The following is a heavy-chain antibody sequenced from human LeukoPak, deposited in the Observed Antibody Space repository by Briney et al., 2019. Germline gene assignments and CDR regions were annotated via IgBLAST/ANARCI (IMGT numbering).Heavy chain of an antibody. CDR3: ARRDSSGYYYY. D-gene: IGHD3-22*01. Sequence: PSETLSLTCTVSGGSISSYYWSWFRQPPGKGLEWIGFIYYSGSTNYNPSLKSRVTISVDTSKNQFSLRLSSVTAADTAVYYCARRDSSGYYYYWGQGTLVTVSS. V-gene: IGHV4-59*08. J-gene: IGHJ4*02. CDR1: GGSISSYY. CDR2: IYYSGST.